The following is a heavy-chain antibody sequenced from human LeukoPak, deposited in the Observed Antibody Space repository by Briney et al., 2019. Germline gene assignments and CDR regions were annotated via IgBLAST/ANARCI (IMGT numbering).Heavy chain of an antibody. J-gene: IGHJ4*02. CDR1: GFTFSSYS. CDR3: ASNREGYYYGSGSYSRRSTPFDY. V-gene: IGHV3-21*01. CDR2: ISSSSSYI. Sequence: EGSLRLSCAASGFTFSSYSMNWVRQAPGKGLEWVSSISSSSSYIYYADSVKGRFTISRDNAKNSLYLQMNSLRAEDTAVYYCASNREGYYYGSGSYSRRSTPFDYWGQGTLVTVSS. D-gene: IGHD3-10*01.